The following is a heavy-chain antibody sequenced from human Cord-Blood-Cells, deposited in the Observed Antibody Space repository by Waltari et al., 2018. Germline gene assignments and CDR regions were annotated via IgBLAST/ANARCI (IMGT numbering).Heavy chain of an antibody. Sequence: QVQLVQSGAEVKKPGASVKVSCKASGYPFTGYYMHWVRQAPGQGLEWMGWINPNSGGTNYAQKFQGWVTMTRDTSISTAYMELSRLRSDDTAVYYCARGAIAAAGSYWYFDLWGRGTLVTVSS. CDR1: GYPFTGYY. CDR2: INPNSGGT. J-gene: IGHJ2*01. D-gene: IGHD6-13*01. CDR3: ARGAIAAAGSYWYFDL. V-gene: IGHV1-2*04.